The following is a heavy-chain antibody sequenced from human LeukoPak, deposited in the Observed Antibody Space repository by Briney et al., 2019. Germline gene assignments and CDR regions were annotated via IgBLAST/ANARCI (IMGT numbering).Heavy chain of an antibody. CDR2: ISSSGSTI. D-gene: IGHD5-18*01. CDR3: ARATWIQLWIRKNDTFDI. CDR1: GFTFSDYY. J-gene: IGHJ3*02. V-gene: IGHV3-11*04. Sequence: GGSLRLSCAASGFTFSDYYMSWIRQAPGKGPEWVSYISSSGSTIYYADSVKGRFTISRDNAKNSLYLQMNSLRAEDTAVYYCARATWIQLWIRKNDTFDIWGQGTMVTVSS.